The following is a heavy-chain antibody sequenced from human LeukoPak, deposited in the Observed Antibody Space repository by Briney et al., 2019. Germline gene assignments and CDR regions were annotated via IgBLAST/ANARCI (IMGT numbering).Heavy chain of an antibody. CDR2: INPSGGST. CDR1: GYTFTSYY. Sequence: ASVKVSCKASGYTFTSYYMHWVRQAPGQGLEWMGIINPSGGSTSYAQKFQGRVTMTRDTSTTTAYMELRSLRSDDTAVYYCARDRQTNWFDPWGQGTLVTVSS. V-gene: IGHV1-46*01. CDR3: ARDRQTNWFDP. J-gene: IGHJ5*02.